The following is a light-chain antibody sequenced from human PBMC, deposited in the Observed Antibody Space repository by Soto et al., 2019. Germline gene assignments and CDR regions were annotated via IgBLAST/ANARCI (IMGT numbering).Light chain of an antibody. J-gene: IGKJ1*01. Sequence: DIQITQAPSILSASVGDTVTIACRASQSISDRLAWYQHKPGEAPKVLIIDASKLESGVTSRFSGSGSGTDFSLTIYILQPGDFATYYCQHYGYLWTFGQGTKVEI. CDR3: QHYGYLWT. V-gene: IGKV1-5*01. CDR1: QSISDR. CDR2: DAS.